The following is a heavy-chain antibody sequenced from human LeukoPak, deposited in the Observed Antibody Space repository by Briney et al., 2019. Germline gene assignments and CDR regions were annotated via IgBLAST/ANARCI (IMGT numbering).Heavy chain of an antibody. CDR1: GGSISSGGYY. CDR2: IYYSGST. D-gene: IGHD2-2*01. CDR3: ASGVVVPAAMVY. V-gene: IGHV4-61*08. Sequence: SQTLSLTCTVSGGSISSGGYYWSWIRQHPGKGLEWIGYIYYSGSTNYNPSLKSRVTISVDTSKNQFSLKLSSVTAADTAVYYCASGVVVPAAMVYWGQGTLVTVSS. J-gene: IGHJ4*02.